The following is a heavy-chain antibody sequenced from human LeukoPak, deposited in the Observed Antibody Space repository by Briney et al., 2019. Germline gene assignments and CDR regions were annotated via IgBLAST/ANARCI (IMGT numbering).Heavy chain of an antibody. CDR1: GGSISSGDYS. J-gene: IGHJ3*02. CDR3: ARWKGLSDAFDI. Sequence: SQTLSLTCTVSGGSISSGDYSWSWIRQPPGKGLEWIGYIYYSGSTYYNPSLKSRVTISVDTSRNQFSLKLSSVTAADTAVYYCARWKGLSDAFDIWGQGTMVTVAS. CDR2: IYYSGST. D-gene: IGHD1-1*01. V-gene: IGHV4-30-4*01.